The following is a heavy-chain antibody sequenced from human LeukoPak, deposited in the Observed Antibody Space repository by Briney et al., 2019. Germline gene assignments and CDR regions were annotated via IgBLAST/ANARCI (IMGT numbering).Heavy chain of an antibody. CDR2: IKQDGSEK. D-gene: IGHD6-19*01. Sequence: PGGSLRLSCAASGFTFSSYSMNWVRQAPGKGLEWVANIKQDGSEKYYVDSVKGRFTISRDNAKNSLYLQMNSLRAEDTAVYYCARVSSGWYHEWGQGTLVTVSS. CDR3: ARVSSGWYHE. V-gene: IGHV3-7*01. J-gene: IGHJ4*02. CDR1: GFTFSSYS.